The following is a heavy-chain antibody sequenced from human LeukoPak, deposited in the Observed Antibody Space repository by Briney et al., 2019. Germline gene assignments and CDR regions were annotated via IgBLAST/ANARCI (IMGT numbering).Heavy chain of an antibody. CDR3: AKDPPIRIFGVVISPY. CDR1: VFTVSKNH. CDR2: IRYDGSNK. V-gene: IGHV3-30*02. Sequence: GGSLRLSCAASVFTVSKNHMTWVRQAPGKGLEWVAFIRYDGSNKYYADSVKGRFTISRDNSKNTLYLQMNSLRAEDTAVYYCAKDPPIRIFGVVISPYWGQGTLVTVSS. J-gene: IGHJ4*02. D-gene: IGHD3-3*01.